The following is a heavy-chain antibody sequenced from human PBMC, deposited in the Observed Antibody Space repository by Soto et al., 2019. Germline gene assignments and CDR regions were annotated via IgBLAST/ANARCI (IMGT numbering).Heavy chain of an antibody. CDR3: ARGYCTSSACHWNFDY. CDR1: GFTFSSYE. V-gene: IGHV3-48*03. J-gene: IGHJ4*02. Sequence: EVQLVESGGGLVQPGGSLRFSCAASGFTFSSYEMNWVRQAPGKGLEWVSDITSTGSTRYYADSVKGRFTISRDNAKNSLYLQMNSLRAEDTAVYYCARGYCTSSACHWNFDYWGQGTLVTVSS. CDR2: ITSTGSTR. D-gene: IGHD2-8*02.